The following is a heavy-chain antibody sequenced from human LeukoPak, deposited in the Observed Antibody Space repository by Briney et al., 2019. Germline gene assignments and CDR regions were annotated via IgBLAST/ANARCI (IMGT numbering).Heavy chain of an antibody. J-gene: IGHJ4*02. Sequence: ASVKVSCKASGGTFISYAISWVRQAPGQGLEWMGGIIPIFGTANYAQKFQGRVTITADESTSTAYMERSSLRSEDTAVYYCARDGFSELWFDYWGQGTLVTVSS. D-gene: IGHD5-12*01. V-gene: IGHV1-69*13. CDR3: ARDGFSELWFDY. CDR1: GGTFISYA. CDR2: IIPIFGTA.